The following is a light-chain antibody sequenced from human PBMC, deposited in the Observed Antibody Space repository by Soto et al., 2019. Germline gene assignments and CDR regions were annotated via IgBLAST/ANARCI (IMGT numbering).Light chain of an antibody. CDR1: GSNIGSNY. CDR3: AAWDDSPSGYVV. Sequence: QSVLTQPPSASGTPGQRVTISCSGSGSNIGSNYVYWYQQLPGTAPKLLIYSNNQRPSGVPDRFSGSRSGTSASLAISGLRSEDGADYYCAAWDDSPSGYVVFGGGTKLTVL. CDR2: SNN. J-gene: IGLJ2*01. V-gene: IGLV1-47*02.